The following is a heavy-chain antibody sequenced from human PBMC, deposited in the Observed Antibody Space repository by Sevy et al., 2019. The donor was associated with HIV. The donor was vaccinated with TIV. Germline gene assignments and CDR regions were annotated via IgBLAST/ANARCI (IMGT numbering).Heavy chain of an antibody. J-gene: IGHJ6*02. CDR2: IHNSGSR. CDR1: GGSISSYY. V-gene: IGHV4-59*01. Sequence: SETLSLTCSVSGGSISSYYWRWIRQPPGKGLEWIGYIHNSGSRNYNPSLNSRVTISVDTAKNQFSLELSSVTAAETAVYFCARAAVAKDYGMDVWGQGTTVTVSS. CDR3: ARAAVAKDYGMDV. D-gene: IGHD2-15*01.